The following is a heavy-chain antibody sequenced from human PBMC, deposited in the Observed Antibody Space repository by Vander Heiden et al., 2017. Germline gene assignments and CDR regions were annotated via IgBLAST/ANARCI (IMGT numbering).Heavy chain of an antibody. Sequence: EVQLVQSGAEVNKPGESLKISCKGSGSSFHSYWMGWGRQRPGKGLEWMGSIYPGDSDTRDSPSFQGQVTISADKSISTAYLQWSSLKASDTAMYYCARQVSIVGATWLPGGMDVWGQGTTVTVSS. D-gene: IGHD1-26*01. CDR3: ARQVSIVGATWLPGGMDV. J-gene: IGHJ6*02. CDR1: GSSFHSYW. CDR2: IYPGDSDT. V-gene: IGHV5-51*01.